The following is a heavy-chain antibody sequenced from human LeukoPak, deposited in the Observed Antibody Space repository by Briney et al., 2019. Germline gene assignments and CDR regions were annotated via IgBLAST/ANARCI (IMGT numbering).Heavy chain of an antibody. CDR2: IYHSGST. D-gene: IGHD3-10*01. Sequence: PSETLSLTRAFYGGSISDYYWSWIRQPPGKGLEWIGEIYHSGSTDYNPSLKSRVTISVDTSKNQLSLKLTSVTAADTAVYFCARLNLAYVYTSGPNDFWGQGTQVTVSS. V-gene: IGHV4-34*01. CDR3: ARLNLAYVYTSGPNDF. J-gene: IGHJ4*02. CDR1: GGSISDYY.